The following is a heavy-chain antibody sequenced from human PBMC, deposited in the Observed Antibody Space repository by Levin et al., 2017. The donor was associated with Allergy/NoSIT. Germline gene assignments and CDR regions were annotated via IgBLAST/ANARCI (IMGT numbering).Heavy chain of an antibody. Sequence: GGSLRLSCAASGFTFSRYWMSWVRQAPGKGLEWVANIKQDGSEKYYVDSVKGRFTISRDNAKNSLYLQMNSLRAEDTAVYYCARDAIYDYVWGSYRDWYFDLWGRGTLVTVSS. V-gene: IGHV3-7*01. J-gene: IGHJ2*01. CDR2: IKQDGSEK. CDR3: ARDAIYDYVWGSYRDWYFDL. CDR1: GFTFSRYW. D-gene: IGHD3-16*02.